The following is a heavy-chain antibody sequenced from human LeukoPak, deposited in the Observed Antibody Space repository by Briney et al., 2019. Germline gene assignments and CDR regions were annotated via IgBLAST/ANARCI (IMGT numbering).Heavy chain of an antibody. CDR1: GGSISSSSYY. CDR2: IYYSGST. J-gene: IGHJ4*02. D-gene: IGHD1-26*01. V-gene: IGHV4-39*01. Sequence: PSETLSLTCTVSGGSISSSSYYWGWIRQPPGTGLEWIGSIYYSGSTYYNPSLKSRVTISVDTSKNQFSLKLSSVTAADTAVYYCARPGGGGSYFYFDYWGQGTLVTVSS. CDR3: ARPGGGGSYFYFDY.